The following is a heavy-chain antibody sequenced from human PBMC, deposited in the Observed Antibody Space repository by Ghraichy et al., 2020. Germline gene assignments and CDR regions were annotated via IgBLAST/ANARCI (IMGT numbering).Heavy chain of an antibody. V-gene: IGHV4-30-4*01. D-gene: IGHD3-22*01. CDR1: GGSISSGDYY. CDR2: IYYSGST. Sequence: SETLSLTCTVSGGSISSGDYYWSWIRQPPGKGLEWIGYIYYSGSTKYNPSLKSRVTISVDTSKNQFSMKLSSVTAADTAVYYCARSPGVITVFAFDIWGQGTMVTVSS. CDR3: ARSPGVITVFAFDI. J-gene: IGHJ3*02.